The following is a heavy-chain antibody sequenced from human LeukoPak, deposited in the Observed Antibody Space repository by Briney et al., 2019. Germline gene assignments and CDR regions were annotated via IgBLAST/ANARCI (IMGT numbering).Heavy chain of an antibody. CDR2: LSYSGST. Sequence: PSETLSLTCAVSGGFINSHFWSWMRRPPGEGLEWIGFLSYSGSTRYNPSLQSRVSISGDRSETKFSLRLTSVTAADTAVYYCARLVDNDSSGDPDTFDVWGHGTVVIVSS. V-gene: IGHV4-59*11. CDR3: ARLVDNDSSGDPDTFDV. CDR1: GGFINSHF. D-gene: IGHD6-25*01. J-gene: IGHJ3*01.